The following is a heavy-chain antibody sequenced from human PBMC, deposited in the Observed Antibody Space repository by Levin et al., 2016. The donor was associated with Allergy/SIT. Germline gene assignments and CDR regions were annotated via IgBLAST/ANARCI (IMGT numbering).Heavy chain of an antibody. CDR2: ISSSSIYI. V-gene: IGHV3-21*01. D-gene: IGHD3-10*01. CDR1: GFTFSSYN. CDR3: ASYITMVRGLIADAFDI. Sequence: GESLKISCAASGFTFSSYNMNWVRQAPGKGLEWVSSISSSSIYIYYADSLKGRFTISRDNAKNSLYLQVNSLRAEDTAVYYCASYITMVRGLIADAFDIWGQGTMVTVSS. J-gene: IGHJ3*02.